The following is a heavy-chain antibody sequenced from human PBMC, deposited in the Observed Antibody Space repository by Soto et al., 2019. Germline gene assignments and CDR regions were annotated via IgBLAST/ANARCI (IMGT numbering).Heavy chain of an antibody. Sequence: QVQLVESGGGVVQPGRSLRLSCAASGFTFSSYGMHWVRQAPGKGLEWVAVISYDGSNKYYADSVKGRFTISRDNSKNTLYLQMNSLRAEDTAVYYCAGEGYGSGMRFDPWGQGTLFTVSS. J-gene: IGHJ5*02. V-gene: IGHV3-30*03. CDR3: AGEGYGSGMRFDP. CDR1: GFTFSSYG. CDR2: ISYDGSNK. D-gene: IGHD3-10*01.